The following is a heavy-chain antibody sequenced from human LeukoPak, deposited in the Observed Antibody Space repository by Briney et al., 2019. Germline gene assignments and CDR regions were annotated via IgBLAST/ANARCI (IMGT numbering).Heavy chain of an antibody. D-gene: IGHD2-15*01. CDR3: STDSDYCNSTTYSYYFDF. Sequence: ASVKVSCKVSGYTLTELSIHWVRQTPGKGLEWMGGFDPENGEIIYAQKFQGRVTMTEDRSGDTAYMQLSSLRSEDTAVYYCSTDSDYCNSTTYSYYFDFWGQGTLVIVSS. J-gene: IGHJ4*02. CDR2: FDPENGEI. V-gene: IGHV1-24*01. CDR1: GYTLTELS.